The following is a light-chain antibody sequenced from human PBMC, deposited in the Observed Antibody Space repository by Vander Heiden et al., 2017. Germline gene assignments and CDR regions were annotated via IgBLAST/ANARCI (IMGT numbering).Light chain of an antibody. CDR2: GNS. CDR1: SSNIGSNT. V-gene: IGLV1-44*01. Sequence: QSVLTQPPPASGTPGQRVTISCSGSSSNIGSNTVNWYQQLPGTAPKLLIYGNSQRPSGVPDRFSGSKSGTSASMAISGLQSEDEADYYCAAWDDTLKGVFGGGTKLTVL. J-gene: IGLJ3*02. CDR3: AAWDDTLKGV.